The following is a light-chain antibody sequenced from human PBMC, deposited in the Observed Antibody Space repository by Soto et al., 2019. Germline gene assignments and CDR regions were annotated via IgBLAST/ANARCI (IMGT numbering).Light chain of an antibody. CDR1: SSDVGGYNY. J-gene: IGLJ2*01. CDR2: DVS. V-gene: IGLV2-14*01. CDR3: SSYTSSSTRV. Sequence: QSVLTQPASVSGSPGQSITISCTGTSSDVGGYNYVSWYQQHPGKAPKHMIYDVSNRPSGVSNRFSGSKSGNTASLTISGLQAEDEADYYCSSYTSSSTRVFGGGTKRTVL.